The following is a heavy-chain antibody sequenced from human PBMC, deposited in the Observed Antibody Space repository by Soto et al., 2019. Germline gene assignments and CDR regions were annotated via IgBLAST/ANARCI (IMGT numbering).Heavy chain of an antibody. CDR2: IFSNEEK. D-gene: IGHD2-15*01. V-gene: IGHV2-26*01. J-gene: IGHJ6*02. CDR3: GRIPVRYGYYYYGMDV. Sequence: SGPTLVNPPETLTLTCTVSGFSLSNARMGVSWIRQPPGKALEWLAHIFSNEEKSYSTSLKSRLTISKDTSKSQVVLTMTNMDPMDTAKYYWGRIPVRYGYYYYGMDVGGQGTTV. CDR1: GFSLSNARMG.